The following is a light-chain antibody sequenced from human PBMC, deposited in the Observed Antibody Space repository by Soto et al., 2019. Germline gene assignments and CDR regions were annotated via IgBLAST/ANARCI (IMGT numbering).Light chain of an antibody. CDR2: AAS. CDR1: QSISTY. Sequence: DIQMTQSPSSLSASVGDRVTITCRASQSISTYLNWYQQKPGKAPKLLIYAASSLQSGVQSRFSGSGSGTDFTLPISSVQPEDFATYYRQQSYSTPRTFGQGTQVEIK. CDR3: QQSYSTPRT. V-gene: IGKV1-39*01. J-gene: IGKJ1*01.